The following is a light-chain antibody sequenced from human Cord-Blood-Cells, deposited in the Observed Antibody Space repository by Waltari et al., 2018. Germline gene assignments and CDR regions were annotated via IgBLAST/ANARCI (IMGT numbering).Light chain of an antibody. CDR1: NIGSKS. CDR2: SDS. CDR3: QVWDSSSDHRV. V-gene: IGLV3-21*04. Sequence: SYVLTQPPSVSVAPGKTARITCGGNNIGSKSVPWYQQKPGQAPVLVIYSDSDRPSGIPERFSGSNSGNTATLTISRVEAGDEADYYCQVWDSSSDHRVFCGGTKLTVL. J-gene: IGLJ3*02.